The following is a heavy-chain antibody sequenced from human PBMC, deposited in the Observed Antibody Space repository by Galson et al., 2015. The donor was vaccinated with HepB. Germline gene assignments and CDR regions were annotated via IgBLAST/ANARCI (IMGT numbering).Heavy chain of an antibody. CDR3: ARDLHIVVVPAAPGVYGMDV. Sequence: SVKVSCKASGGTFSSYAISWVRQAPGQGLEWMGGIIPIFGTANYAQKFQGRVTITADESTSTAYMELSSLRSEDTAVYYCARDLHIVVVPAAPGVYGMDVWGQGTTVTVSS. CDR1: GGTFSSYA. V-gene: IGHV1-69*13. D-gene: IGHD2-2*01. J-gene: IGHJ6*02. CDR2: IIPIFGTA.